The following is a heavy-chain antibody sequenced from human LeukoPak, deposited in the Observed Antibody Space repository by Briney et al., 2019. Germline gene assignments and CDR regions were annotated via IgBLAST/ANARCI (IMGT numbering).Heavy chain of an antibody. CDR2: IYYSGST. J-gene: IGHJ1*01. D-gene: IGHD6-13*01. V-gene: IGHV4-59*01. Sequence: SETLSLTCTVSGGSISSYYWSWIRQPPGKGLEWIGYIYYSGSTNYNPSLKSRVTISVDTSKNQFSLKLSSVTAADTAVYYCARGGQQSDEYFQHWGQGTLVTVSP. CDR1: GGSISSYY. CDR3: ARGGQQSDEYFQH.